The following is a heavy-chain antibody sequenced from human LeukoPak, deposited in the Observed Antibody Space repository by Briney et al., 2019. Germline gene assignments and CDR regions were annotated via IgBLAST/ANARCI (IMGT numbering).Heavy chain of an antibody. D-gene: IGHD6-13*01. Sequence: KPSETLSLTCTVSGGSISSYYWSWIRQPPGKGLEWIGYICYSGSTNYNPSLKSRVTISVDTSKNQFSLKLSSVTAADTAVYYCARHSSSWTPLFDYWGQGTLVTVSS. CDR2: ICYSGST. CDR3: ARHSSSWTPLFDY. J-gene: IGHJ4*02. V-gene: IGHV4-59*08. CDR1: GGSISSYY.